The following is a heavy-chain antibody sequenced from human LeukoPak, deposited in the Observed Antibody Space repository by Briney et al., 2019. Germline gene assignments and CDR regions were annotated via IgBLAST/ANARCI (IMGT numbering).Heavy chain of an antibody. V-gene: IGHV3-23*01. CDR1: GFTFSSYW. J-gene: IGHJ4*02. D-gene: IGHD1-26*01. CDR3: AKDQTVTGANFFDY. CDR2: IIGSGGST. Sequence: GGSLRLSCAASGFTFSSYWMSWVRQAPGKGLEWVSAIIGSGGSTFYADSVRGRFTISRDNSQNTVYLQINGLRAEDTAVYYCAKDQTVTGANFFDYWGQGALVTVSS.